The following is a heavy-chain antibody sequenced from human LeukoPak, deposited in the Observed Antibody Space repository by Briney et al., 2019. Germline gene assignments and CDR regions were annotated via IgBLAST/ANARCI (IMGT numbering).Heavy chain of an antibody. Sequence: ASVTVSCKASGYTFTSYDINWVRQATGQGLEWMGWMNPNSGNTGYAQKFQGRVTMTRNTSISTAYMELSSLRSEDTAVYYCARGRYCSSTSCYTETENWFDPWGQGTLVTVSS. CDR3: ARGRYCSSTSCYTETENWFDP. CDR2: MNPNSGNT. CDR1: GYTFTSYD. V-gene: IGHV1-8*01. J-gene: IGHJ5*02. D-gene: IGHD2-2*02.